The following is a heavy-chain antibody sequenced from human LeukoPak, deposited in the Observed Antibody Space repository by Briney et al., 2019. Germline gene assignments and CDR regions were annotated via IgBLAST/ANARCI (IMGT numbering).Heavy chain of an antibody. J-gene: IGHJ4*02. CDR2: IIPILGIA. CDR1: GGTFSSYA. CDR3: AREGSRDGYNYGVPN. D-gene: IGHD5-24*01. Sequence: SVKVSCKASGGTFSSYAISRVRQAPGQGLEWMGRIIPILGIANYAQKFQGRVTITADKSTSTAYMELSSLRSEDTAVYYCAREGSRDGYNYGVPNRGQGTLVTVSS. V-gene: IGHV1-69*04.